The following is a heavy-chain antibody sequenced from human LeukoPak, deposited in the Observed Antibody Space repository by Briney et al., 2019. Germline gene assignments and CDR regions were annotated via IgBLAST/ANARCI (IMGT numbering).Heavy chain of an antibody. D-gene: IGHD2-15*01. CDR1: GYTFTIYG. V-gene: IGHV1-46*01. CDR3: ARGEYVVVVAENRWGS. CDR2: INPSGGST. J-gene: IGHJ5*02. Sequence: GASVKVSCKASGYTFTIYGITWVRQAPGQGLEWMGIINPSGGSTSYAQKFQGRVTMTRDMSTSTVYMELSSLRSEDTAVYYCARGEYVVVVAENRWGSWGQGTLVTVSS.